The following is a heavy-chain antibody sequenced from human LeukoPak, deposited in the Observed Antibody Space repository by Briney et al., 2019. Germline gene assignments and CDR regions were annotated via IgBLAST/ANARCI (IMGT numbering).Heavy chain of an antibody. J-gene: IGHJ4*02. D-gene: IGHD3-16*02. CDR1: GDSVSSNSAA. Sequence: SSQTLSLTCAISGDSVSSNSAAWNWIRQSPSRGLEWLGRTYYRSKWYNDYAVSVKSRITINPDTSKNQFSLQLNSVTPEDTAVYYCARGLHYDYVWGGYRALDYWGQGTLVTVSS. V-gene: IGHV6-1*01. CDR3: ARGLHYDYVWGGYRALDY. CDR2: TYYRSKWYN.